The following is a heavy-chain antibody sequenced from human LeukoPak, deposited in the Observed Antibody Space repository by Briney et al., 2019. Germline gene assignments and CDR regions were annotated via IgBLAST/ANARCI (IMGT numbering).Heavy chain of an antibody. J-gene: IGHJ5*02. D-gene: IGHD2-21*01. CDR1: RFTFSNYA. V-gene: IGHV3-33*08. Sequence: GGSLRLSCAASRFTFSNYAMSWVRQAPGKGLEWVAGIQYDGSKTYYGDSVKGRFSISRDNSRNTLYLQMSSLRAEDTAVYSCARDVDTSNHMSIFDPWGQGTLVTVSS. CDR2: IQYDGSKT. CDR3: ARDVDTSNHMSIFDP.